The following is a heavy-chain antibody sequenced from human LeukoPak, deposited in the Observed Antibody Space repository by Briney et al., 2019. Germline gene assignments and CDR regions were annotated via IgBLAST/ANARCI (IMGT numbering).Heavy chain of an antibody. V-gene: IGHV4-30-4*08. CDR3: ASSIVVVPAAMDYYYMDV. CDR2: IYYSGST. D-gene: IGHD2-2*01. J-gene: IGHJ6*03. CDR1: GGSISSGDYY. Sequence: SETLSLTCTVSGGSISSGDYYWSWIRQPPGKGLEWIGYIYYSGSTYYNPSLKSRVTISVDTSKNQFSLKLSSVTAADTAVDYCASSIVVVPAAMDYYYMDVWGKGTTVTVSS.